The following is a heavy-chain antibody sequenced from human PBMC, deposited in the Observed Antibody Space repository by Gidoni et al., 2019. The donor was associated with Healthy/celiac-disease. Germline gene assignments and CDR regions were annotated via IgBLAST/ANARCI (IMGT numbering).Heavy chain of an antibody. CDR1: GFTFSSYS. D-gene: IGHD4-17*01. CDR2: ISSSSSTI. V-gene: IGHV3-48*02. J-gene: IGHJ4*02. CDR3: ARDRPQYGDPFDY. Sequence: EVQLVESGGGLVQPGGSLRLSGAASGFTFSSYSMNWVRQAPGKGLEWVSYISSSSSTIYYADSVKGRFTISRDNAKNSLYLQMNSLRDEDTVVYYCARDRPQYGDPFDYWGQGTLVTVSS.